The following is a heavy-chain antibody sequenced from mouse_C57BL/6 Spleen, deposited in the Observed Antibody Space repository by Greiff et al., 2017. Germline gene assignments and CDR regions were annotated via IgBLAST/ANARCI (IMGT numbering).Heavy chain of an antibody. Sequence: QVQLQQPGAELVKPGASVKLSCKASGYTFTSYWMHWVKQRPGQGLEWIGMIHPNSGSTNYNGKFKIKATLTVDKSSCTAYMQLSSLTSEDSSVYYCARSGDYSNYDFDYWGQGTTLTVSS. CDR2: IHPNSGST. J-gene: IGHJ2*01. V-gene: IGHV1-64*01. CDR1: GYTFTSYW. D-gene: IGHD2-5*01. CDR3: ARSGDYSNYDFDY.